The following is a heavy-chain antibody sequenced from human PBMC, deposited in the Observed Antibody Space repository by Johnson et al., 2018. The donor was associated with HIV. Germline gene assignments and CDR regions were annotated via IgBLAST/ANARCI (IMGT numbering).Heavy chain of an antibody. CDR2: ISSSGSTM. CDR1: GLTFSDYY. Sequence: QVQLVESGGGLVKPGGSLRLSCAAPGLTFSDYYMTWIRQAPGKGLEWVSYISSSGSTMYYADSVKGRFTISRDNAKNSLYLQMNSLRAEDTAVYYCARNGLIPAAKGVAFDIWGHGTTVTVSP. CDR3: ARNGLIPAAKGVAFDI. V-gene: IGHV3-11*01. D-gene: IGHD2-2*01. J-gene: IGHJ3*02.